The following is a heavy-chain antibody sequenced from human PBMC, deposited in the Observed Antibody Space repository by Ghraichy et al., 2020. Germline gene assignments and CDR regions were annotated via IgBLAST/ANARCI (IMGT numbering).Heavy chain of an antibody. CDR1: GFTFRNYA. V-gene: IGHV3-23*01. D-gene: IGHD6-13*01. J-gene: IGHJ6*02. Sequence: LSLTCAASGFTFRNYAMSWVRQAPGKGPEWVSGIGGSDGSTYYADSVKGRFTLSRDNSKNRLYLQMNSLRPEDTAVYYCAKHSSSWYTRYIMDVWGQGTTVTVSS. CDR3: AKHSSSWYTRYIMDV. CDR2: IGGSDGST.